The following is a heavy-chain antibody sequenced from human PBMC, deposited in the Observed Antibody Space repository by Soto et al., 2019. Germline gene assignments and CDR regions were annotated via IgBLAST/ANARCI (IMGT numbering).Heavy chain of an antibody. D-gene: IGHD5-18*01. CDR1: GGSISSGGYS. Sequence: LSLTCAVSGGSISSGGYSWSWIRQPPGKGLEWIGYIYHSGSTYYNPSLKSRVTISVDRSKNQFSPKLSSVTAADTAVYYCARGRYSYGLNFDYWGQGTLVTVSS. CDR2: IYHSGST. J-gene: IGHJ4*02. CDR3: ARGRYSYGLNFDY. V-gene: IGHV4-30-2*01.